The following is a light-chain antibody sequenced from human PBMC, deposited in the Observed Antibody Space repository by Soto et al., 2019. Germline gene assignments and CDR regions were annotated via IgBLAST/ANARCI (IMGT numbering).Light chain of an antibody. Sequence: QSALTQSPSASGSPGQSVTISCTGTSSDVGNYKYVSWYQQHPGKAPKLMIYEVSKRPSGVPVRFSGSKSGNTASLTVSGLQAEDEADYYCSSYAGSNNWVFGGGTKVTVL. V-gene: IGLV2-8*01. CDR2: EVS. CDR3: SSYAGSNNWV. J-gene: IGLJ3*02. CDR1: SSDVGNYKY.